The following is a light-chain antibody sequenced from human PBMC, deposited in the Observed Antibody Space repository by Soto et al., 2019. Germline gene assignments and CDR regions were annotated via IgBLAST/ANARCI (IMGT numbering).Light chain of an antibody. CDR1: QSVSSF. J-gene: IGKJ1*01. CDR3: LQPSNWPWT. CDR2: DAS. V-gene: IGKV3-11*01. Sequence: EIVLTQSPATLSLSPGERATLSCRASQSVSSFVAWYQQKPGQAPRLLIYDASNRATGIPARFSGSGSGTDFTLTISSLRPADFAIYYCLQPSNWPWTFGQGTKVEI.